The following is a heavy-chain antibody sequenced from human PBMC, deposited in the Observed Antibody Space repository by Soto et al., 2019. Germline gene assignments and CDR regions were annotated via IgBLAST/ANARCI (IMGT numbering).Heavy chain of an antibody. CDR1: GFSFVNYA. Sequence: GGSLRLSCAASGFSFVNYAMNWVRQAPGKGLEWVSAISGSGGSTYYTDSVKGRFTISRDNSKNTLYLQMNSLRAEDTAVYYCANLVGAPYHYDSSGYLFDYWGQGTLVTVSS. D-gene: IGHD3-22*01. CDR3: ANLVGAPYHYDSSGYLFDY. V-gene: IGHV3-23*01. CDR2: ISGSGGST. J-gene: IGHJ4*02.